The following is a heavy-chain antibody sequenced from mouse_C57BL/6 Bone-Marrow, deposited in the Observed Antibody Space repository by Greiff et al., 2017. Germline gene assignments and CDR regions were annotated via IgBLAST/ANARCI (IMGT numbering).Heavy chain of an antibody. V-gene: IGHV14-4*01. D-gene: IGHD2-1*01. J-gene: IGHJ2*01. CDR2: IDPENGDT. Sequence: VQLQQSGAELVRPGASVKLSCTASGFNINDDYMHWVKQKPEQGLEWIGWIDPENGDTEYASKFKGKATITADTSSNTAYLQLSRLTSEDTAVYYGTHGIWGFDYWGQGTTLTVSS. CDR3: THGIWGFDY. CDR1: GFNINDDY.